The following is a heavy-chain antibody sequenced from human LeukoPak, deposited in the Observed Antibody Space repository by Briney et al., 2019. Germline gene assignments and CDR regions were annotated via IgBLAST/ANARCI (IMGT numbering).Heavy chain of an antibody. D-gene: IGHD7-27*01. Sequence: GGSLRLSCAASGFTFSSYAMHWVRQAPGKGLEWVAVISYDGSNKYYADSVKGRFTISRDNSKNTLYLEMNSLRPEDTAVYYCTKVRLLGALDDAFDMWGQGTLVTVSA. CDR1: GFTFSSYA. CDR3: TKVRLLGALDDAFDM. J-gene: IGHJ3*02. V-gene: IGHV3-30-3*01. CDR2: ISYDGSNK.